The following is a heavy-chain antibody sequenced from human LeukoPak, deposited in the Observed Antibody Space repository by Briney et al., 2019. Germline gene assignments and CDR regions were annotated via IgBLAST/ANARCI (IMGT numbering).Heavy chain of an antibody. CDR3: ARGSSSSSEPFDY. CDR1: GYTFTSYD. Sequence: SVKVSCKASGYTFTSYDINWVRQAPGQGLEWMGRIIPIFGTANYAQKFQGRVTITTDESTSTAYMELSSLRSEDTAVYYCARGSSSSSEPFDYWGQGTLVTVSS. D-gene: IGHD6-6*01. V-gene: IGHV1-69*05. J-gene: IGHJ4*02. CDR2: IIPIFGTA.